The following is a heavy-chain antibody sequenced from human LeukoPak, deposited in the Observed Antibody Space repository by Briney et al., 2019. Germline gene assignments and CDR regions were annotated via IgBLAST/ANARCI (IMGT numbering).Heavy chain of an antibody. CDR1: GFTFDDYA. CDR3: ARSSYYYDSSVVDY. CDR2: ISGSGGST. D-gene: IGHD3-22*01. V-gene: IGHV3-23*01. J-gene: IGHJ4*02. Sequence: GGSLRLSCAASGFTFDDYAMHWVRQAPGKGLEWVSAISGSGGSTYYADSVKGRFTISRDNAKNTLYLQMNSLRAEDTAVYYCARSSYYYDSSVVDYWGQGTLVTVSS.